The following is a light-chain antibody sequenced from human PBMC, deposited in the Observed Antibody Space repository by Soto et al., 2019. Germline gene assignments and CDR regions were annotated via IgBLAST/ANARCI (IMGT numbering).Light chain of an antibody. CDR3: SSYTASYFYV. J-gene: IGLJ1*01. V-gene: IGLV2-14*01. CDR2: GVK. CDR1: GRDIGAYDY. Sequence: QSALTQPASVSGSPGQSITISCTGSGRDIGAYDYVSWYQQHPGKAPKLLIYGVKNRPSGVSYRFSASKSAFTASLTISGLQDEDDAHYYCSSYTASYFYVFGPGTKLTVL.